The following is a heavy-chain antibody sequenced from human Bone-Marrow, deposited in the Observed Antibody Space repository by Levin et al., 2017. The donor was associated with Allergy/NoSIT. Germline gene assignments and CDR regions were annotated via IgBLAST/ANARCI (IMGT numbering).Heavy chain of an antibody. CDR2: IPYDGSIK. D-gene: IGHD1-26*01. CDR1: GFTFSRYG. Sequence: GGSLRLSCEASGFTFSRYGMHWVRQAPGKGLEWVAVIPYDGSIKYYADSVKGRFTISRDNSKNTLTLLMNSLRAEDTAVYYCAKGLELVGPVGGRIDYWGQGTLVTVSS. V-gene: IGHV3-30*18. CDR3: AKGLELVGPVGGRIDY. J-gene: IGHJ4*02.